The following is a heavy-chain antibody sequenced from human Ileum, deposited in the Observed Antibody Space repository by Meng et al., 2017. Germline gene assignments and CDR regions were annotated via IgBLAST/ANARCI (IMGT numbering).Heavy chain of an antibody. V-gene: IGHV4-4*02. J-gene: IGHJ4*02. D-gene: IGHD1-1*01. Sequence: QVQLKESGPGGVKPSGTLSLTCAVSGDSITNTNWWNWVRQPPGKGLEWIGEVYHSGSTNYNPSLQSRVTISIDKSKNQFSLNLTSVTVADTAVYYCARGGLTLERRPLDYWGQGTLVTVSS. CDR1: GDSITNTNW. CDR3: ARGGLTLERRPLDY. CDR2: VYHSGST.